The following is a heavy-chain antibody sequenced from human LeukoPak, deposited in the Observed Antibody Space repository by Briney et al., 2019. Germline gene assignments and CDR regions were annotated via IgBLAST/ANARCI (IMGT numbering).Heavy chain of an antibody. CDR2: TFYRSKWYE. J-gene: IGHJ4*02. CDR1: GDSVSSNTAV. Sequence: SQTLSLTCVISGDSVSSNTAVWNRIRQSPSRGLEWLGRTFYRSKWYEDYAAYVKGRITISRDTSKNQFSLQLDSVTPEDTAVCYCAGVCGTGALGCSHWGQGTLVTVSS. V-gene: IGHV6-1*01. D-gene: IGHD2-15*01. CDR3: AGVCGTGALGCSH.